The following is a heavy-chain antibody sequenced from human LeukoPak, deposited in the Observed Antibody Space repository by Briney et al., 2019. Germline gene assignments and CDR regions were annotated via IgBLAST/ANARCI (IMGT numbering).Heavy chain of an antibody. CDR2: ISRAGATI. Sequence: PGGSLRLSCAASGFTFSSYGMNWVRQATGKGLEWISYISRAGATIYYADSVKGRFTISRDNAKNSLYLQMSSLGAEDTAVYYCARERGDGDIYFDFWGQGTLVTVSS. J-gene: IGHJ4*02. CDR3: ARERGDGDIYFDF. V-gene: IGHV3-48*03. CDR1: GFTFSSYG. D-gene: IGHD2-21*02.